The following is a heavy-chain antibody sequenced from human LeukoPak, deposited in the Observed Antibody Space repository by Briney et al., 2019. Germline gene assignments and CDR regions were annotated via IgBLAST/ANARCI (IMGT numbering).Heavy chain of an antibody. CDR1: GGTFSSYA. Sequence: ASVKVSCKASGGTFSSYAISWVRQAPGQGLEWMGWINPNSGGTNYAQKFQGRVTMTRDTSISTAYMELSRLRSDDTAVYYCARDEQLAKHYYYYYMDVWGKGTTVTVSS. J-gene: IGHJ6*03. CDR2: INPNSGGT. D-gene: IGHD6-6*01. CDR3: ARDEQLAKHYYYYYMDV. V-gene: IGHV1-2*02.